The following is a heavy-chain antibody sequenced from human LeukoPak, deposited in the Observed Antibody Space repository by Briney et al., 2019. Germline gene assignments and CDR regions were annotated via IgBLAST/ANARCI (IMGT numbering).Heavy chain of an antibody. D-gene: IGHD3-22*01. CDR3: ARSAYYDSSGYDY. J-gene: IGHJ4*02. CDR2: INHNGST. V-gene: IGHV4-34*01. Sequence: SETLSLTCAVYGGSFSGYYWSWIRQPPGKGLEWIGEINHNGSTNYNPSLKSRVTISVDTSKNQFSLKLSSVTAADTAVYYCARSAYYDSSGYDYWGQGTLVTVSS. CDR1: GGSFSGYY.